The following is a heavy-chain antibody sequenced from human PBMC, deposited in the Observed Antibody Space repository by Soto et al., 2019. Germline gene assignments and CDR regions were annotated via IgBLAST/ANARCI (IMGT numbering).Heavy chain of an antibody. CDR1: GDSINTYY. V-gene: IGHV4-59*01. D-gene: IGHD5-12*01. J-gene: IGHJ4*02. Sequence: QVQLQESGPGVVKPSETLSLTCSVSGDSINTYYWSWIRQPPGKGLEWIGHIYRSGTTRYNPSVESRVTISVDTSKSQFSLELSSVTAADSAVYYCARVQMATIYFDYWGQGILVTVSS. CDR2: IYRSGTT. CDR3: ARVQMATIYFDY.